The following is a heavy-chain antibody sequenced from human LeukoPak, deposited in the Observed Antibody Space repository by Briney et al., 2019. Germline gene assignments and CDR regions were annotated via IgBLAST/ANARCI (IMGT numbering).Heavy chain of an antibody. CDR2: INPNSGGT. D-gene: IGHD1-26*01. Sequence: ASVKVSCKASGYTFTGYYMHWVRQAPGQGLGWMGWINPNSGGTNYAQKFQGRVTMTRDTSISTAYMELSGLRSDDTAVYYCARVVNRGVVGAELHYWGQGTLVTVSS. J-gene: IGHJ4*02. CDR3: ARVVNRGVVGAELHY. V-gene: IGHV1-2*02. CDR1: GYTFTGYY.